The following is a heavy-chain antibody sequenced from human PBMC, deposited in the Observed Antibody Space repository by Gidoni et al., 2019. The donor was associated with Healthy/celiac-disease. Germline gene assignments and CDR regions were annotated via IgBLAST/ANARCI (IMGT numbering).Heavy chain of an antibody. CDR3: AKAVDWFSPEYYFDY. CDR2: ISGSGGST. V-gene: IGHV3-23*01. J-gene: IGHJ4*02. CDR1: VFTFSSYA. D-gene: IGHD3-9*01. Sequence: EVQLLESGGGLVQPGGSLRLSCAASVFTFSSYAMSWVRQAPGKGLEWVSAISGSGGSTYYADSVKGRFTISRDNPKNTLYLQMNSLRAEDTAVYYCAKAVDWFSPEYYFDYWGQGTLVTVSS.